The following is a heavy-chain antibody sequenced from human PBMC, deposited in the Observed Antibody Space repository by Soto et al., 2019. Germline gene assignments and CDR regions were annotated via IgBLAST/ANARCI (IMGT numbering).Heavy chain of an antibody. CDR2: IKPISGDT. V-gene: IGHV1-2*02. D-gene: IGHD5-18*01. CDR3: ARGTSTAWVKVGNDY. J-gene: IGHJ4*02. CDR1: GYSFTGYC. Sequence: ASVKVSCKASGYSFTGYCLYLVRQAPRQGLEWMGWIKPISGDTDYAQKFQDRVTLTRDTSFDTAYMELSRLTSDDTAVYYCARGTSTAWVKVGNDYWGQGTLVTVSS.